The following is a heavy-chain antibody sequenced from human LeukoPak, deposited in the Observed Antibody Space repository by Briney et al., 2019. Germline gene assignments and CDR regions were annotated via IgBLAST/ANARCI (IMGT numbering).Heavy chain of an antibody. Sequence: GGSLRLSCAASGFTVSSNYMSWVRQAPGKGPEWVSVIYSGGSTYYADSVKGRFTISRDNAKNSLYLQMNSLRTEDTAVYYCARDWQYCSSSSCRYYGMDVWGQGTTVTVSS. D-gene: IGHD2-2*01. CDR2: IYSGGST. V-gene: IGHV3-53*01. J-gene: IGHJ6*02. CDR3: ARDWQYCSSSSCRYYGMDV. CDR1: GFTVSSNY.